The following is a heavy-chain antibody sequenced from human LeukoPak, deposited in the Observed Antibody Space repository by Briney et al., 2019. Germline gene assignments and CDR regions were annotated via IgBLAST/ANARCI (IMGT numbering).Heavy chain of an antibody. D-gene: IGHD6-6*01. V-gene: IGHV3-21*01. J-gene: IGHJ5*02. Sequence: GGSLRLSCSASGFTFNIYSLNWVHQAPGKGLEWVSSITSTSTYIYYADSVKGRFTISRDNAKNSLYLQLNSLRAEDTGVYYCARDFAARPRWFDPWGQGTLVTVSS. CDR2: ITSTSTYI. CDR1: GFTFNIYS. CDR3: ARDFAARPRWFDP.